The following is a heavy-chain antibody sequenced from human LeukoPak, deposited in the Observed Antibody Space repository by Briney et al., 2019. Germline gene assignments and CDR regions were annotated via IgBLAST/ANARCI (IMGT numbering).Heavy chain of an antibody. CDR3: ARDRVTWQGSGSSFDY. CDR1: GGSISSYY. D-gene: IGHD3-10*01. J-gene: IGHJ4*02. V-gene: IGHV4-59*01. Sequence: SETLSLTCTVSGGSISSYYWSWIRQPPGKGLEWIGYIYYSGSTNYNPSLKSRVTISVDTSKNQFSLKLSSVTAADTAVYYCARDRVTWQGSGSSFDYWGQGTLVTVSS. CDR2: IYYSGST.